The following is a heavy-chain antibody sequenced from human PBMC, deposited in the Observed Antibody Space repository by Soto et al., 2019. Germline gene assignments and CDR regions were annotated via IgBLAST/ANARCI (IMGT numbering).Heavy chain of an antibody. J-gene: IGHJ6*02. D-gene: IGHD2-2*01. Sequence: QVQLVQSGAEVKKPGSSVKVSCKASGGTFSSYGITWVRQAPGQGLEWMGGIIPIFGTANYAQGFEGRVTITADESTSTAYMERRRLRSEDTAVYYCARVDVEVPGAHASTRGVASYYNGMDVSGQGTTVTVSS. CDR2: IIPIFGTA. CDR3: ARVDVEVPGAHASTRGVASYYNGMDV. CDR1: GGTFSSYG. V-gene: IGHV1-69*01.